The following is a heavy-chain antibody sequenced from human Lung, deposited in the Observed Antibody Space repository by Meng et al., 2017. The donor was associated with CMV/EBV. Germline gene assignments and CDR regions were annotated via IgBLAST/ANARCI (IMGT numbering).Heavy chain of an antibody. V-gene: IGHV3-48*03. J-gene: IGHJ4*02. CDR3: AREDYGSGNLNY. Sequence: GGSLRLXXAASAFTFSSYEMNWVRQAPGKGLEWVSYITSFGSTIHYADSVKGRFTISRDNAKNLLFLQMNSLRAEDTGVYYCAREDYGSGNLNYWGQGTLVTVSS. CDR1: AFTFSSYE. CDR2: ITSFGSTI. D-gene: IGHD3-10*01.